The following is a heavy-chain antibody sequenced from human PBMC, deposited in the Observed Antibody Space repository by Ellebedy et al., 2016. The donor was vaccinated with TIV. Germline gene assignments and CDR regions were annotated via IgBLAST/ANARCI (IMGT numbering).Heavy chain of an antibody. Sequence: GESLKISCNGSGYSFTTYWIAWVRQMPGKGLEWMGIICPGDSDSRYSPSFQGRVPFSADKSISTAYLQWSSLRASATAIYYCARRTSMGTDYYDYWGQGTLVTVSS. CDR3: ARRTSMGTDYYDY. CDR1: GYSFTTYW. CDR2: ICPGDSDS. J-gene: IGHJ4*02. V-gene: IGHV5-51*01. D-gene: IGHD5-18*01.